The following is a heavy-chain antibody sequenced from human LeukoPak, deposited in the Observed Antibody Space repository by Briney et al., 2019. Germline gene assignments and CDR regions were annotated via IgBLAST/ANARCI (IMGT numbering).Heavy chain of an antibody. V-gene: IGHV3-48*03. CDR2: ISSSGSTI. CDR1: GFTFSSYE. J-gene: IGHJ4*02. Sequence: GGSLRLSCAASGFTFSSYEMNWVRQAPGKGLEWVSYISSSGSTIYYADSVKGRFTISRDNAKNSLYLQMNSLRAEDTAVYYCARGGAMVRGVSPLDYWGQGNLVAVSS. D-gene: IGHD3-10*01. CDR3: ARGGAMVRGVSPLDY.